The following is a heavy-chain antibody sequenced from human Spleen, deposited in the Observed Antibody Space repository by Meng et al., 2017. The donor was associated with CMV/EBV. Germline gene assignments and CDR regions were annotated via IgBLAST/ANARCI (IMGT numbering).Heavy chain of an antibody. Sequence: ASVKVSCKASGYSFTRYDINWVRQATGQGLEWMGWMNPNSGNTGYAQKFQGRVSLTRDTSINTAYMELSGLRSEDTAVYYCARIQILVDPRGTTNHYFYSGMDVWGQGTTVTVSS. D-gene: IGHD1-1*01. CDR1: GYSFTRYD. V-gene: IGHV1-8*03. J-gene: IGHJ6*02. CDR3: ARIQILVDPRGTTNHYFYSGMDV. CDR2: MNPNSGNT.